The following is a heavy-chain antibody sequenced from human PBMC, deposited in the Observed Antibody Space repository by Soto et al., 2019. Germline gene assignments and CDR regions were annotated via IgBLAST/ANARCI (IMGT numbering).Heavy chain of an antibody. CDR1: GFTFSSYA. V-gene: IGHV3-23*01. Sequence: GGSLRLSCAASGFTFSSYAMSWVRQAPGKGLEWVSAISGSGGSTYYADSVKGRFTISRDNSKNTLYLQMNSLRAEDTAVYYCAKEGDSSGYYLYGMDVWGQGTTVTVSS. D-gene: IGHD3-22*01. CDR3: AKEGDSSGYYLYGMDV. CDR2: ISGSGGST. J-gene: IGHJ6*02.